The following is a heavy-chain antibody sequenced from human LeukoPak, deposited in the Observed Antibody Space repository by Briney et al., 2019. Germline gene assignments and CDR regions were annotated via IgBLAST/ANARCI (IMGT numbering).Heavy chain of an antibody. CDR1: GFTFSSYA. J-gene: IGHJ4*03. D-gene: IGHD3-16*01. CDR2: ISTSGGST. V-gene: IGHV3-23*01. Sequence: GGSPRLSCAASGFTFSSYAMTWVRQAPGKGLEWVSAISTSGGSTYYADSVKGRFTISRDNSQNTLYLQMHSLRAEDTAAYYWAKGGGQSLWPTFDYWGQGNLVTGS. CDR3: AKGGGQSLWPTFDY.